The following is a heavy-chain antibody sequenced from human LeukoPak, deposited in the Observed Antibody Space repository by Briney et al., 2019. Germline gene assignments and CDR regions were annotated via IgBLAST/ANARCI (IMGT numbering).Heavy chain of an antibody. Sequence: GASVKVSCKASGYTFTSYGISWVRQAPGQGLEWMGWISAYNGNTNYAQKLQGRVTVTTDTSTSTAYMELRSLRSDDTAVYYCARTVVLRYFDWLSYPTGINWFDPWGQGTLVTVSS. CDR1: GYTFTSYG. V-gene: IGHV1-18*01. J-gene: IGHJ5*02. CDR3: ARTVVLRYFDWLSYPTGINWFDP. D-gene: IGHD3-9*01. CDR2: ISAYNGNT.